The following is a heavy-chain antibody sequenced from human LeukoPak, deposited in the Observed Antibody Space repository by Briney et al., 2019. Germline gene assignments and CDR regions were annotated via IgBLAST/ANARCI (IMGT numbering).Heavy chain of an antibody. J-gene: IGHJ4*02. CDR1: RYTFTGYY. CDR2: INPNSGGT. Sequence: GASVKVSCKASRYTFTGYYMHWVRQAPGQGLEWMGWINPNSGGTNYAQKFQGRVTMTRDTSISTAYMELSRLRSDDTAVYYCARAGSRFLEWYDYWGQGTLVTVSS. D-gene: IGHD3-3*01. V-gene: IGHV1-2*02. CDR3: ARAGSRFLEWYDY.